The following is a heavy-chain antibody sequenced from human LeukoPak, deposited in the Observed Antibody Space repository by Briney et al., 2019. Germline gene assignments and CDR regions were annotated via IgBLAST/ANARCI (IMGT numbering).Heavy chain of an antibody. CDR3: ARAMVTSYYYYYGMDV. D-gene: IGHD5-18*01. J-gene: IGHJ6*02. CDR2: ISYDGNNK. Sequence: GRSLRLSCAASGFTFSSYAMHWVRQAPGKGLEWVAVISYDGNNKYYADSVKGRFTISRDNSKNTLYLQMNSLRAEDTAVYYCARAMVTSYYYYYGMDVWGQGTTVTVSS. CDR1: GFTFSSYA. V-gene: IGHV3-30-3*01.